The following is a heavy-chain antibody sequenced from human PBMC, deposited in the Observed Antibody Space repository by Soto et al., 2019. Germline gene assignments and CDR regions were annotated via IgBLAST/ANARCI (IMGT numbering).Heavy chain of an antibody. J-gene: IGHJ5*02. CDR3: AKDESGVVADGVP. V-gene: IGHV3-23*01. Sequence: EVQLLESGGGLVQPGGSLRLSCAASGFTFSSYAMSWVRQAPGKGLEWVSAISGTGGSTYYADSVKGRFTNSRDNSKNTLYLQMNSLKAEDTAVYYCAKDESGVVADGVPWGQGTLVTVSS. CDR2: ISGTGGST. CDR1: GFTFSSYA. D-gene: IGHD2-15*01.